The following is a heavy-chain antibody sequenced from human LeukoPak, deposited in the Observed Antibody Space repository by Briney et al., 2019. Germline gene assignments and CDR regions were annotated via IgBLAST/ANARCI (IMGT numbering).Heavy chain of an antibody. D-gene: IGHD6-13*01. V-gene: IGHV4-34*01. CDR3: ARVGIAAAMDY. Sequence: EPSETLSLTCAVYGGSFSGYYWSWIRQPPGKGLEWIGEINHSGSTNYNPSLKSRVTISVDTSKNQFSLKLSSVTAADTAVYYCARVGIAAAMDYWGQGTLVTVSS. CDR1: GGSFSGYY. CDR2: INHSGST. J-gene: IGHJ4*02.